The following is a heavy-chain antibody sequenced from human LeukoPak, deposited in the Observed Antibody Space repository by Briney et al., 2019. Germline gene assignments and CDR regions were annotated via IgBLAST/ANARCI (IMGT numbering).Heavy chain of an antibody. J-gene: IGHJ4*02. Sequence: GGSLRLSCAASGFTVTNNYMSWVRQAPGKGLEWVSVIYSGGSTFYADSVKGRFTISRDNSKNTLYLQMDSLRAEDTAVYYCARDRAYSYGYSYYFDDWGQRTLVTVSS. CDR2: IYSGGST. CDR1: GFTVTNNY. V-gene: IGHV3-66*01. D-gene: IGHD5-18*01. CDR3: ARDRAYSYGYSYYFDD.